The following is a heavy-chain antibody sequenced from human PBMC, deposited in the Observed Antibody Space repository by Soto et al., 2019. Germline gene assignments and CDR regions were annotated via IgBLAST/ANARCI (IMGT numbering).Heavy chain of an antibody. CDR1: GYSFTSYW. CDR2: IYPGDSDT. V-gene: IGHV5-51*01. J-gene: IGHJ6*02. D-gene: IGHD3-22*01. CDR3: ATNYDSSSYYWYYGMDV. Sequence: PWESLKISCKGSGYSFTSYWIGWVRQMPGKGLEWMGIIYPGDSDTRYSPSFQGQVTISADKSISTAYLQWSSLKASDTAMYYCATNYDSSSYYWYYGMDVWGQGTTVTVS.